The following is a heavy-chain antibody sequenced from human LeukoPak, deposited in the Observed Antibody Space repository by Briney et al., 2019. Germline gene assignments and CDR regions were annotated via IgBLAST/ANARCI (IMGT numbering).Heavy chain of an antibody. J-gene: IGHJ4*02. V-gene: IGHV1-18*01. CDR3: ATEYSSDWTSLREAIFYN. Sequence: ASVKVSCKASGYTFTSYGISWVRQAPGQGLEWMGWISAYNGNTNYAQKLQGRVTMTTDTSTSTAYMELRSLRSDDTAVYFCATEYSSDWTSLREAIFYNWGQGTLVTVSS. D-gene: IGHD6-19*01. CDR1: GYTFTSYG. CDR2: ISAYNGNT.